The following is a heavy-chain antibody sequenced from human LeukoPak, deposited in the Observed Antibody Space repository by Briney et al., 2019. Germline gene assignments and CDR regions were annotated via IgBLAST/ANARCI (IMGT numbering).Heavy chain of an antibody. CDR2: ISYDGSNK. CDR1: GFTFSGYA. J-gene: IGHJ4*02. CDR3: ARGSYPILFYSSPADY. Sequence: PGGSPRLSCAASGFTFSGYAMHWVRQAPGKGLEWVAVISYDGSNKYYADSVKGRFTISRDNSKNTLYLQMNSLRAEDAAVYYCARGSYPILFYSSPADYWGQGTLVTVSS. D-gene: IGHD6-13*01. V-gene: IGHV3-30-3*01.